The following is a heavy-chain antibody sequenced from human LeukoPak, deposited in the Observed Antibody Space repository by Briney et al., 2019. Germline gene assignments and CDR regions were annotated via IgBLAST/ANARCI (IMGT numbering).Heavy chain of an antibody. CDR1: GFTFDDYA. J-gene: IGHJ4*02. CDR3: AKDTYGDYGGGFDY. V-gene: IGHV3-9*01. CDR2: ISWNSGSI. Sequence: GGSLRLSCAASGFTFDDYAIHWVRQAPGKGLEWVSGISWNSGSIGYADSVKGRFTISRDNAKNSLYLQMNSLRAEDTALYYCAKDTYGDYGGGFDYWGQGTLVTVSS. D-gene: IGHD4-17*01.